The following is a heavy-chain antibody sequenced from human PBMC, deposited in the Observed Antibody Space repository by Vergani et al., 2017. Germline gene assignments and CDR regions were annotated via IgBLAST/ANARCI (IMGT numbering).Heavy chain of an antibody. D-gene: IGHD5-12*01. Sequence: EVQLLQSEGAVVQPGGSLRLSCVASGFTFSSHAMSWVRQGHGQGLEWVSSIKNTGDSTHYADSVKGRFIISRDNSKNTLYLQMNSLRVEDTAVYYCAKANPRNSGYDYLYYSHAMDVWGQGATVTVSS. CDR3: AKANPRNSGYDYLYYSHAMDV. V-gene: IGHV3-23*01. J-gene: IGHJ6*02. CDR2: IKNTGDST. CDR1: GFTFSSHA.